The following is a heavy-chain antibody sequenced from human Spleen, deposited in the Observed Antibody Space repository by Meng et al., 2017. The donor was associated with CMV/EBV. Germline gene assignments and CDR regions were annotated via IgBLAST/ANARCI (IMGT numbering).Heavy chain of an antibody. D-gene: IGHD3-22*01. CDR1: GFSFSDYY. CDR2: ISSTGSTI. CDR3: ARDSAMIASYYYDSSGYSSYYGMDV. V-gene: IGHV3-69-1*01. Sequence: GGSLRLSCAASGFSFSDYYMNWVRQAPGKGLEWVSSISSTGSTIYYADSVKGRFTISRDNAKNSLYLQMNSLRAEDTAVYYCARDSAMIASYYYDSSGYSSYYGMDVWGQGTTVTVSS. J-gene: IGHJ6*02.